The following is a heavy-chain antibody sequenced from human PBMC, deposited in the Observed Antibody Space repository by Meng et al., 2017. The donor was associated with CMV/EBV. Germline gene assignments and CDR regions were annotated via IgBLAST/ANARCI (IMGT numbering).Heavy chain of an antibody. CDR3: ARDLGLRAPLDY. CDR2: ISSSSSYI. CDR1: GFTFSSYS. Sequence: EVQLVESGGGRGKAGGSLRLSCAASGFTFSSYSMNWVRQAPGKGLEWVSSISSSSSYIYYADSVKGRFTISRDNAKNSLYLQMNSLRAEDTAVYYCARDLGLRAPLDYWGQGTLVTVSA. D-gene: IGHD2-8*01. V-gene: IGHV3-21*01. J-gene: IGHJ4*02.